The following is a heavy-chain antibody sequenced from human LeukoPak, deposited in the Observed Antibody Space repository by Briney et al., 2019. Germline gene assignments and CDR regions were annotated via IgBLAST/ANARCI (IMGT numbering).Heavy chain of an antibody. CDR2: ISSSSSYI. CDR3: ARGPDILTGAEFNY. CDR1: GFTFSSYS. J-gene: IGHJ4*02. V-gene: IGHV3-21*01. D-gene: IGHD3-9*01. Sequence: GGSLRLSCAASGFTFSSYSMIWVRQAPGKGLEWVSSISSSSSYIYYADSVKGRFTISRDNAKNSLYLQMNSLRAEDTAVYYCARGPDILTGAEFNYWGQGTLVTVSS.